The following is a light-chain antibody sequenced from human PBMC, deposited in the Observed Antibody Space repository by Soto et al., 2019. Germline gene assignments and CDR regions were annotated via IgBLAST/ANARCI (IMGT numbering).Light chain of an antibody. Sequence: DIQMTQSPSSLSASVGDRVTITCQASQYISTYLNWYHHKSGKAPKLLIYDTSNLQAGVPSRFSGSGSGTDFTFTISSLQPEDIGTYYCQQYDNLFTFGPGTKVDIK. CDR2: DTS. V-gene: IGKV1-33*01. CDR3: QQYDNLFT. CDR1: QYISTY. J-gene: IGKJ3*01.